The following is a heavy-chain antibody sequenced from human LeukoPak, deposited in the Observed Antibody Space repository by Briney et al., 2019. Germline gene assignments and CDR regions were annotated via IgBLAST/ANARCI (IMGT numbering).Heavy chain of an antibody. CDR2: IIPIFGTA. CDR1: GGTFISYA. J-gene: IGHJ4*02. D-gene: IGHD3-9*01. Sequence: ASVKVSCKASGGTFISYAISWVRQAPGQGREWMGGIIPIFGTANYAQKFQGRVTITADESTSTAYMELSSLRSEDTAVYYCARDSTYYDILTGYYNRNPSDYWGQGTLVTVSS. V-gene: IGHV1-69*01. CDR3: ARDSTYYDILTGYYNRNPSDY.